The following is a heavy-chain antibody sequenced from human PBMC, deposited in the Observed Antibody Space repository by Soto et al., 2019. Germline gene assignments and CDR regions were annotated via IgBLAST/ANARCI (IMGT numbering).Heavy chain of an antibody. CDR2: FDPEDGET. Sequence: ASVKVSCKVSGYTLTELSMHWVRQAPGKGLEWMGGFDPEDGETIYAQKFQGRVTMTEDTSTDTAYMELSSLRSEDTAVYYCATGRYCSSTSCYVLGGYDAFDIWGQETMVTVSS. CDR1: GYTLTELS. CDR3: ATGRYCSSTSCYVLGGYDAFDI. D-gene: IGHD2-2*01. J-gene: IGHJ3*02. V-gene: IGHV1-24*01.